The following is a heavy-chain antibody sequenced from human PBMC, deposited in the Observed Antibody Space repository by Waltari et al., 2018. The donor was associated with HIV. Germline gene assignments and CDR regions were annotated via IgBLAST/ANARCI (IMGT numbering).Heavy chain of an antibody. J-gene: IGHJ4*02. V-gene: IGHV3-23*01. D-gene: IGHD3-22*01. CDR3: AKDLSSISMIIPRSYFDY. CDR2: ISNSGGST. Sequence: EVQLLESGGGLVQPGGSLRISCAASGFTFSSYAMRWVRQAQGKGLEWVSAISNSGGSTYYADSVKGRFSISRDNSKNTLYLQMNSLRDEDTAVYYCAKDLSSISMIIPRSYFDYWGQGTLVTVSS. CDR1: GFTFSSYA.